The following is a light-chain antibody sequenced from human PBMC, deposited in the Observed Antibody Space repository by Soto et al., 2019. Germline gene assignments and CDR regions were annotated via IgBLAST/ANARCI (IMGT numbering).Light chain of an antibody. V-gene: IGKV3-20*01. J-gene: IGKJ1*01. CDR2: GAS. CDR1: QSLSNNY. Sequence: ENVLTQSPGTLSLSPGERATLSCRASQSLSNNYLAWYQQKPGQAPRLLIYGASSRATGIPDRFSGSGSGTDFTLTISRLEPEDFAVYFCQQYGISPRTFGQGTKVDIK. CDR3: QQYGISPRT.